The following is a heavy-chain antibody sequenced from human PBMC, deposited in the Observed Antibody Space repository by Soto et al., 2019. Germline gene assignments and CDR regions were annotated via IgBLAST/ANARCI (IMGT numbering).Heavy chain of an antibody. V-gene: IGHV3-11*01. CDR1: GFTFSDYY. CDR3: ARVLGRDSGYDFGY. Sequence: QVQLVESGGGLVKPGGSLRLSCAASGFTFSDYYMSWIRQAPGKGLEWVSYISSSGSTIYYADSVKGRFTISRDNVKNCLLLEMNSLGAEDAAVYYCARVLGRDSGYDFGYWGQGTLVTVSS. CDR2: ISSSGSTI. J-gene: IGHJ4*02. D-gene: IGHD5-12*01.